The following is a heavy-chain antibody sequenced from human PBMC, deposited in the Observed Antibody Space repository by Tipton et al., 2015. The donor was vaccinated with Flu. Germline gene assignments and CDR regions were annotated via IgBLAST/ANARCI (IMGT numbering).Heavy chain of an antibody. CDR3: ARDGPSGKYTD. D-gene: IGHD1-26*01. Sequence: LRLSCTFSGGSITRTNYYWSWIRQPAGEGLEWIGRIYTTGSTNYNPSLENRLTISIDTSRNQVSLNVTSVTAADTGRYYCARDGPSGKYTDWGQGSLVAVSS. CDR2: IYTTGST. CDR1: GGSITRTNYY. J-gene: IGHJ4*02. V-gene: IGHV4-61*02.